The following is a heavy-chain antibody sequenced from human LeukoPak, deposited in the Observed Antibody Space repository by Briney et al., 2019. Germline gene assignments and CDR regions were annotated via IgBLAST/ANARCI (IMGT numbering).Heavy chain of an antibody. CDR2: ISSSSSYI. V-gene: IGHV3-21*01. Sequence: PGGSLRLSCAASGFTFSSYSMNWVRQAPGKGLEWASSISSSSSYIYYADSVEGRFTISRDDAKNSLYLQMNSLRAEDTAVYYCARSFLSIAAAATDYWGQGTLVTVSS. D-gene: IGHD6-13*01. J-gene: IGHJ4*02. CDR3: ARSFLSIAAAATDY. CDR1: GFTFSSYS.